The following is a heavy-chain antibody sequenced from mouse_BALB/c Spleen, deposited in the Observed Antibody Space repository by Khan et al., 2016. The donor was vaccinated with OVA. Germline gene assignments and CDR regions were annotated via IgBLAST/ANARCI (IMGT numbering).Heavy chain of an antibody. J-gene: IGHJ3*01. CDR3: ARDYWFVY. CDR2: ISTGDTT. V-gene: IGHV5-6-5*01. CDR1: GFTFSNYA. Sequence: EVQGVESGGGLVKPGGSLKVSCAASGFTFSNYAMSWVRQTPEKRLEWVASISTGDTTYYPDSVKGRFTISRDNARNILSLQMSSLRSDDTAMYYCARDYWFVYWGQGTLVTVSA.